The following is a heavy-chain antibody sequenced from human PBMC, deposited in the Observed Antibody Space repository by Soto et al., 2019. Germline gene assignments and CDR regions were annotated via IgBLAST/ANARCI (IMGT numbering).Heavy chain of an antibody. D-gene: IGHD4-17*01. V-gene: IGHV3-7*01. J-gene: IGHJ6*02. CDR2: IKQDGSEK. Sequence: PGGSLRLSCAASGFTFSSYWMSWVRQAPGKGLEWVANIKQDGSEKYYVDSVKGRFTISRDNAKNSLYLQMNSLRAEDTAVYYCARSIDYVGHHYYGLAVWGQRTTVPVSS. CDR3: ARSIDYVGHHYYGLAV. CDR1: GFTFSSYW.